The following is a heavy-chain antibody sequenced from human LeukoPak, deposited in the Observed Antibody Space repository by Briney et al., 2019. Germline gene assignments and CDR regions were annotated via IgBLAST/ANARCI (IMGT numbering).Heavy chain of an antibody. D-gene: IGHD3-10*01. Sequence: GRSLTPSRAGAGFTVRTYAMISARHAPREGLEWVSAISESGGSTYHPACVEGRFTISRDNSKNTLYLQMHSLRAEDTAVYYCAKSLNYYDSGTSRRDFDYWGQGTLVTVSS. V-gene: IGHV3-23*01. CDR2: ISESGGST. CDR3: AKSLNYYDSGTSRRDFDY. J-gene: IGHJ4*02. CDR1: GFTVRTYA.